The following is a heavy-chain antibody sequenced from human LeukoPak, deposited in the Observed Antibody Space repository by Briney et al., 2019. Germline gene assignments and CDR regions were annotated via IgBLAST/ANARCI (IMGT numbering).Heavy chain of an antibody. CDR1: GYSFTSYC. J-gene: IGHJ3*01. Sequence: RGESLKISCKVSGYSFTSYCIGWVRQMPGKGLEWMGIIYPGDSGPTYSPSFQGQVTISVDKSINTAYLQWSSLQASDTAMHYCGMSGDRVPLQDDVFDVWGQGTMVTVST. CDR2: IYPGDSGP. V-gene: IGHV5-51*01. D-gene: IGHD1-26*01. CDR3: GMSGDRVPLQDDVFDV.